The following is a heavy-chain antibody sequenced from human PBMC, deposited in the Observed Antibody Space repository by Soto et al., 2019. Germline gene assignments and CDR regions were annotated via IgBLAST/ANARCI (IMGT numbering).Heavy chain of an antibody. Sequence: WGSLRLSCAASGFTFSSYAMSWVRQAPGKGLEWVSAISGSGGSTYYADSVKGRFTISRDNSKNTLYLQMNSLRAEDTAVYYCAKDYTILGVVIRPTQYWGQGTLVTVSS. V-gene: IGHV3-23*01. CDR2: ISGSGGST. J-gene: IGHJ4*02. CDR3: AKDYTILGVVIRPTQY. CDR1: GFTFSSYA. D-gene: IGHD3-3*01.